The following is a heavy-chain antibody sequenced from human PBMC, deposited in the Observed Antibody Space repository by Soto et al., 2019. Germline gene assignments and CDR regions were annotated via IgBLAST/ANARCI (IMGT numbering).Heavy chain of an antibody. CDR2: IYSGGST. CDR1: GFTVSSNY. Sequence: EVQLVESGGGLVQPGGSLRLSCEASGFTVSSNYMSWVRQAPGKGLEWVSVIYSGGSTYYADSVKGRFTISRDNSKNTLYVQMNSLRVEDTAVYYCAKVGGSGSYWYMDLWGKGTTVTVSS. J-gene: IGHJ6*03. D-gene: IGHD3-10*01. V-gene: IGHV3-66*01. CDR3: AKVGGSGSYWYMDL.